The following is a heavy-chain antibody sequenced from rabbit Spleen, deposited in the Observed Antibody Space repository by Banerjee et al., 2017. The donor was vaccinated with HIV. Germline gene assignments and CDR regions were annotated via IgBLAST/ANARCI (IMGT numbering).Heavy chain of an antibody. D-gene: IGHD1-1*01. J-gene: IGHJ4*01. V-gene: IGHV1S45*01. CDR2: INAATGKP. Sequence: QEQLVESGGGLVQPTGSLTLTCKASGFSFGDRDVMCWVRQAPGKGLEWIACINAATGKPVYATWAKGRFTISRTSSTTVTLRMTSLTAADTATYFCARAPRGAPGYYLLWGPGTLVTVS. CDR1: GFSFGDRDV. CDR3: ARAPRGAPGYYLL.